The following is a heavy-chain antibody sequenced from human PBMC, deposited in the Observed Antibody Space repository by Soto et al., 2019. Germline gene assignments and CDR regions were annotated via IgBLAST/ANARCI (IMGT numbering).Heavy chain of an antibody. CDR1: GGSISSGDYY. V-gene: IGHV4-30-4*01. CDR2: IYYSGST. J-gene: IGHJ4*02. CDR3: ARVSGLRWYGY. Sequence: SETLSLTCTVSGGSISSGDYYWSWIRQPPGKGLEWIGYIYYSGSTYYNPSLKSRVTISVDTSKNQFSLKLSSVTAADTAVYYCARVSGLRWYGYGGQGTLVTVSS. D-gene: IGHD4-17*01.